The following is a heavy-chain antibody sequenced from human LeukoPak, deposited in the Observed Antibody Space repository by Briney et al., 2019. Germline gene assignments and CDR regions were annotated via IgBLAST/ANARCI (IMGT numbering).Heavy chain of an antibody. V-gene: IGHV3-66*01. D-gene: IGHD3-22*01. CDR1: GFTVSSTY. CDR3: ARESSGPDY. Sequence: PGGSLRLSCAAAGFTVSSTYMSWVRQAPGKGLEWVSVIYSGGSSYYADSVKGRFTISRDNAKNSLYLQMNSLRAEDTAVYYCARESSGPDYWGQGTLVTVSS. CDR2: IYSGGSS. J-gene: IGHJ4*02.